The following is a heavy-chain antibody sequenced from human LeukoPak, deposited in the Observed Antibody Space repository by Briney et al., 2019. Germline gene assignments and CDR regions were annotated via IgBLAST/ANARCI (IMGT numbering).Heavy chain of an antibody. J-gene: IGHJ3*02. CDR2: FDPEDGET. Sequence: TSVKVSCKVSGYTLTELSMHWVRQAPGKGLEWMGGFDPEDGETIYAQKFQGRVTMTEDTSTDTAYMELSSLRSEDTAVYYCATQSWEQRAFDIWGQGTMVTVSS. V-gene: IGHV1-24*01. D-gene: IGHD1-26*01. CDR1: GYTLTELS. CDR3: ATQSWEQRAFDI.